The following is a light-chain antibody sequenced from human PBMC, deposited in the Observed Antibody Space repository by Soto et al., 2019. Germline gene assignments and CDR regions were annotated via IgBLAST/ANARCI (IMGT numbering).Light chain of an antibody. Sequence: QSALTQPATVSGATGQSISSACTATSSDVGSYNLVSWYQQHPGNAPKLMIYEVSKRPSGVSNRFSGSKSGNTASLTISGLQAEDEADYYCCSYAGSSTYVFGTGTKVTVL. V-gene: IGLV2-23*02. CDR3: CSYAGSSTYV. J-gene: IGLJ1*01. CDR2: EVS. CDR1: SSDVGSYNL.